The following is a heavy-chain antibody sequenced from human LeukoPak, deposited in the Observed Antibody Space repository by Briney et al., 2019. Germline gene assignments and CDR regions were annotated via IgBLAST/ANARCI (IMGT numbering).Heavy chain of an antibody. J-gene: IGHJ5*02. D-gene: IGHD2-15*01. V-gene: IGHV3-23*01. Sequence: GGSLRLSCAASGFTFSSYAMSWVRQAPGKGLEWVSAISGSGDSTYYADSVKGRFTISRDNSKNTLYLQMNSLRAEDTAVYYCAKDFIVVVVANWFDPWGQGTLVTVSS. CDR2: ISGSGDST. CDR1: GFTFSSYA. CDR3: AKDFIVVVVANWFDP.